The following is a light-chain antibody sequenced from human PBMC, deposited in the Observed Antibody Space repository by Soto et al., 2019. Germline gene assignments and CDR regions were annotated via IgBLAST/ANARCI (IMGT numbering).Light chain of an antibody. CDR2: AAS. J-gene: IGKJ2*01. CDR3: QLYGGTHMFS. CDR1: QSISSSY. Sequence: EIVLTQSPGTLSLSPGEGGTLSCRASQSISSSYLAWYQQKPGQSPRLLIYAASSRATGIPDRFSGSGSGTDFTLIICRLEPEDFAVYYCQLYGGTHMFSFGQGTKLEIK. V-gene: IGKV3-20*01.